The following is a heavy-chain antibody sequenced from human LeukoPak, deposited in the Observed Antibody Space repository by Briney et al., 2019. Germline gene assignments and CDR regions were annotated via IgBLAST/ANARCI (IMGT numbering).Heavy chain of an antibody. CDR2: IWYDGSNI. D-gene: IGHD4-11*01. CDR1: GFTFNNYG. V-gene: IGHV3-33*01. J-gene: IGHJ4*02. Sequence: GGSLRLSCAASGFTFNNYGMHWVRQAPGRGLEWVAVIWYDGSNIYYADSVKGRFTISRDNSKNTLFLQMNSLRADDTAVYYCARAYIDYSAIPYYFDYWGQGTRVTVSS. CDR3: ARAYIDYSAIPYYFDY.